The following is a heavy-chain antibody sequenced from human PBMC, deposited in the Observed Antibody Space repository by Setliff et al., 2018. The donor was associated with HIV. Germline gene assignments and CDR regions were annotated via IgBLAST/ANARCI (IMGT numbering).Heavy chain of an antibody. CDR3: ARGRILYGNDY. V-gene: IGHV4-34*01. J-gene: IGHJ4*02. CDR2: VTHSGRT. CDR1: GGSFSGYY. Sequence: PSETLSLTCAVYGGSFSGYYWSWIRQPPGKGLEWMGEVTHSGRTNYNPSLESRVTTSVDTSKNQFSLKLSSVTAADTAVYYCARGRILYGNDYRGQGTLVTVSS. D-gene: IGHD3-10*01.